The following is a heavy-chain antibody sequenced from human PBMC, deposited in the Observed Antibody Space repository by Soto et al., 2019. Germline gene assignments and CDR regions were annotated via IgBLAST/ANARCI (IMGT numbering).Heavy chain of an antibody. CDR1: GGAFTSYA. J-gene: IGHJ4*02. CDR2: IIPIFGTA. CDR3: ASPPKYSTSSNFDF. Sequence: QVQLVQSGAEVKKPGSSVKVSCKASGGAFTSYAISWVRQAPGQELEWMGGIIPIFGTANYPQKFQGRVTITADESTSTAYMELSSLRSEDTAVYYCASPPKYSTSSNFDFWGQGTLVTVSS. V-gene: IGHV1-69*01. D-gene: IGHD6-6*01.